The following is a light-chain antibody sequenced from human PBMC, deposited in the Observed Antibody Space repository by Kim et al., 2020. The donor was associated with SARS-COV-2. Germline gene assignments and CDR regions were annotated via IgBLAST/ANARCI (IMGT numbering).Light chain of an antibody. CDR1: GSDVGGYNY. J-gene: IGLJ3*02. V-gene: IGLV2-14*03. CDR2: DVS. CDR3: SSYTSSDTWV. Sequence: QSALTQPASVSGSPGQSITISCTGTGSDVGGYNYVSWYQHHPGKAPELMIYDVSKRPSGVSNRFSGSKSGNTAPLTVSGLQAEDEANYFCSSYTSSDTWVFGGGTQLTVL.